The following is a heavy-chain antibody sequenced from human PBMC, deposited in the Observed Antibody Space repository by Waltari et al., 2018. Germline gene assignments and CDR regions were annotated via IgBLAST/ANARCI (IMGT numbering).Heavy chain of an antibody. CDR3: ARRAAITAAGPTYYMDV. V-gene: IGHV4-38-2*01. CDR2: IYNSGRT. J-gene: IGHJ6*03. D-gene: IGHD6-13*01. Sequence: QVQLQESGPGLVKPSETLSLTCAVSGYSISSGYYWGWIRQPPGKGLEWIGNIYNSGRTHDNPSLKSRVTISVDTSKNQFSLKLSSVTAADTAVYYCARRAAITAAGPTYYMDVWGKGTTVTVSS. CDR1: GYSISSGYY.